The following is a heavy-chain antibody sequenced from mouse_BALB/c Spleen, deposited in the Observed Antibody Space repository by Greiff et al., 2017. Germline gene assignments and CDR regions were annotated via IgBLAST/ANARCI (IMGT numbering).Heavy chain of an antibody. J-gene: IGHJ3*01. CDR2: ISNGGGST. V-gene: IGHV5-12-2*01. CDR3: ARHDYGGAWFAY. D-gene: IGHD2-4*01. CDR1: GFTFSSYT. Sequence: EVQGVESGGGLVQPGGSLKLSCAASGFTFSSYTMSWVRQTPEKRLEWVAYISNGGGSTYYPDTVKGRFTISRDNAKNTLYLQMSSLKSEDTAMYYCARHDYGGAWFAYWGQGTLVTVSA.